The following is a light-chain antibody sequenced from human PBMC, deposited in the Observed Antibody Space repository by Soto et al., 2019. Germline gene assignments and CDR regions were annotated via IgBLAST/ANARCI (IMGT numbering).Light chain of an antibody. CDR3: ATWDDSLSGYV. J-gene: IGLJ1*01. V-gene: IGLV1-47*02. CDR1: SSNIGSNY. CDR2: YNN. Sequence: VLTQPPSASGTPGQRVTISCSGRSSNIGSNYVYWYQQLPGTAPKLLIYYNNQRPSGVPDRFSGSKSGTSASLAISGLRSEDEADYYCATWDDSLSGYVFGTGTKVTAL.